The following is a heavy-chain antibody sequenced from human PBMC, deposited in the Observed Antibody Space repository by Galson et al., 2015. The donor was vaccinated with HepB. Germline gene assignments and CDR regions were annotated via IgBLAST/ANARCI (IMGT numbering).Heavy chain of an antibody. Sequence: SLRLSCAASGFTFSGSAMHWVRQASGKGLEWVGRIRSKANSYAISYAASVKGRFTISRDDSKNTAYLQMNSLKTEDTAVYYCRSTEGEFIDCWGQGTLVTVSS. V-gene: IGHV3-73*01. J-gene: IGHJ4*02. CDR2: IRSKANSYAI. CDR3: RSTEGEFIDC. D-gene: IGHD3-10*01. CDR1: GFTFSGSA.